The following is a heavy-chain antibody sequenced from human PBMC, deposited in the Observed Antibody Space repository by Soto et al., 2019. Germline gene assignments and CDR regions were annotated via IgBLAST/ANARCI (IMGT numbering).Heavy chain of an antibody. CDR3: ARHPYYYYTDV. CDR2: IYYSGST. CDR1: GGSISSYY. V-gene: IGHV4-59*08. Sequence: PSETLSLTCTVSGGSISSYYWSWIRQPPGKGLEWIGYIYYSGSTNYNPSLKSRVTISVDTSKNQFSLKLSSVTAADTAVYYCARHPYYYYTDVWGKGTTVTVSS. J-gene: IGHJ6*03.